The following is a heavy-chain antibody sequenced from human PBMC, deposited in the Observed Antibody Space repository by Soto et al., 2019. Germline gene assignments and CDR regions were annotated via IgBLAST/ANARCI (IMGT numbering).Heavy chain of an antibody. CDR3: ARYCSSTSCYTYYGMDV. V-gene: IGHV3-11*06. D-gene: IGHD2-2*02. CDR2: ISSSSYT. CDR1: GFTFSDYY. J-gene: IGHJ6*02. Sequence: GGSLRLSCAASGFTFSDYYMSWIRQAPGKGLEWVSYISSSSYTNYADSVKGRFTISRDNAKNSLYLQMNSLRAEDTAVYYCARYCSSTSCYTYYGMDVWGQGTTVTVSS.